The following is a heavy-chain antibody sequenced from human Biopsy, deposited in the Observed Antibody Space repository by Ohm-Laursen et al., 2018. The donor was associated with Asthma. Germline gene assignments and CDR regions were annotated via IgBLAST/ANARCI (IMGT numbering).Heavy chain of an antibody. CDR1: GFTFRSYA. D-gene: IGHD1-26*01. J-gene: IGHJ4*02. V-gene: IGHV3-30-3*01. CDR3: ARAKSGSFYSPADY. Sequence: SLRLSCAASGFTFRSYAMHWVRQAPGKGLEWVAVGGSYYDGGLKYYADSVKGRFSISRDNSKNTLYLQMNSLRVQDTAVFYCARAKSGSFYSPADYWGQGTLVTVSS. CDR2: GGSYYDGGLK.